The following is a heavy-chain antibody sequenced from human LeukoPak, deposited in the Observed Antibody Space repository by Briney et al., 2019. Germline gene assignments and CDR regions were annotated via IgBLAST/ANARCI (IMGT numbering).Heavy chain of an antibody. CDR2: ISGGGENT. CDR3: ARVFGSSSGYYPPPLAFDI. CDR1: GFTFTSYA. Sequence: PGGSLRLSCGASGFTFTSYAMSWIRQAPGKGLEWVSAISGGGENTYYGDSVKGRFTISRDNSKNTLYLQMNSLRAEDTAVYYCARVFGSSSGYYPPPLAFDIWGQGTMVTVSS. J-gene: IGHJ3*02. D-gene: IGHD3-22*01. V-gene: IGHV3-23*01.